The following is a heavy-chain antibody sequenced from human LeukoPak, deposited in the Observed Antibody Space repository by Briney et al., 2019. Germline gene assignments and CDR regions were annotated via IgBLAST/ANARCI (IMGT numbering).Heavy chain of an antibody. CDR3: ARGVVELRAFDI. CDR2: ISSSGSTI. Sequence: GGSLRLSCAASGFTFSSYSMNWVRQAPGKGLEWVSYISSSGSTIYYADSVKGRFTISRDNSKNTLYLQMNSLRAEDTAVYYCARGVVELRAFDIWGQGTMVTVSS. J-gene: IGHJ3*02. D-gene: IGHD1-7*01. V-gene: IGHV3-48*01. CDR1: GFTFSSYS.